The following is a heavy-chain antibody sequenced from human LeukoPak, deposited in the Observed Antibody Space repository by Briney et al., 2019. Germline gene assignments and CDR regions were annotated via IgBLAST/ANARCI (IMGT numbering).Heavy chain of an antibody. CDR3: ARAPPIRSSYYYGMDV. CDR1: GFTFSSYS. J-gene: IGHJ6*02. D-gene: IGHD2-2*01. V-gene: IGHV3-21*01. CDR2: ISSSSSYI. Sequence: GGSLRLSCAASGFTFSSYSMNWVRQAPGKGLEWVSSISSSSSYIYSADSVKGRFTISRDNAKNSLYLQMNSLRAEDTDVYYCARAPPIRSSYYYGMDVWGQGTTVTVSS.